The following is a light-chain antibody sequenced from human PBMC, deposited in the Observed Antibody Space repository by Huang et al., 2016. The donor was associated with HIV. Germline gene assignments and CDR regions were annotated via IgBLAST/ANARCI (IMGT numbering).Light chain of an antibody. CDR2: SAS. CDR1: QDISIW. V-gene: IGKV1-12*01. CDR3: LQADISPRS. Sequence: DIQMTQSPSSVSESEGDTVTITCRASQDISIWLAWYQQKPREAPTLLIHSASILVSGVPSRFRGSGAGTNVALTINGLRPDDFATYYCLQADISPRSFGQGTRLDIQ. J-gene: IGKJ5*01.